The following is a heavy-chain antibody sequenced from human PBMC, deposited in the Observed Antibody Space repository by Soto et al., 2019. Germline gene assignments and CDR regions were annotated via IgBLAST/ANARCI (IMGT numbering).Heavy chain of an antibody. Sequence: QVQLVESGGGVVQPGRSLRLSCAASGFTFSSYAMHWVRQAPGKGLEWVAVISYDGSNKYYADSVKGRFTISRDNSKNTLYLQMNSLRAEDTAVYYCARDLVRYYDSSGRNHGYYYYGMDVWGQGTTVTVSS. D-gene: IGHD3-22*01. V-gene: IGHV3-30-3*01. CDR3: ARDLVRYYDSSGRNHGYYYYGMDV. CDR1: GFTFSSYA. J-gene: IGHJ6*02. CDR2: ISYDGSNK.